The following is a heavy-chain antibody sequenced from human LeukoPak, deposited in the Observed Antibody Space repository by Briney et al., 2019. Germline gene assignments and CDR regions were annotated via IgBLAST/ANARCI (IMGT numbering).Heavy chain of an antibody. CDR1: GSPFTNYW. D-gene: IGHD3-16*01. J-gene: IGHJ4*02. CDR3: ARRGIGFGDFYDY. CDR2: IDPGDSYI. V-gene: IGHV5-10-1*01. Sequence: GESLRISCQGSGSPFTNYWITWVRQLPGKGLEWMGTIDPGDSYINYSPSLEGHVIMSTDKATNTAHLQWSSLKASDTGIYYCARRGIGFGDFYDYWGQGTPVTVSS.